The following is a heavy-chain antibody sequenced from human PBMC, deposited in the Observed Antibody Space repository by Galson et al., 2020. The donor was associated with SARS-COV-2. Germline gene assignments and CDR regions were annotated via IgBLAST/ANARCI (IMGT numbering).Heavy chain of an antibody. Sequence: GESLKISCKGSGYRFTSYWIGWVRQMPGKGLEWMGIIYPGDSDTRYSPSFQGQVTISADKSISTAYLQWSSLRASDTAIYYCARLEYGDYEGLDVWGQGTTVTVSS. CDR3: ARLEYGDYEGLDV. CDR2: IYPGDSDT. CDR1: GYRFTSYW. J-gene: IGHJ6*02. V-gene: IGHV5-51*01. D-gene: IGHD4-17*01.